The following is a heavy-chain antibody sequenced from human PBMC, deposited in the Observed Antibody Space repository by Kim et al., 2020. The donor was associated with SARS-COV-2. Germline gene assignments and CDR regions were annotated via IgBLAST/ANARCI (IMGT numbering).Heavy chain of an antibody. D-gene: IGHD3-16*02. CDR1: GLTVRSYP. CDR3: VYHEASGVDV. V-gene: IGHV3-23*01. J-gene: IGHJ6*02. CDR2: INPSGAT. Sequence: GGSLRLSCEASGLTVRSYPMTWVRQAPGKGLEWVSGINPSGATYYADSVKGRFTISRDSSKNTVFLQMNNLRVEDAAVYYSVYHEASGVDVWGQGTTVTVSS.